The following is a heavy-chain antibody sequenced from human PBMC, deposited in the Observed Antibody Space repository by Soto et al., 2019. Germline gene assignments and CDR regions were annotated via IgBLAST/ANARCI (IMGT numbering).Heavy chain of an antibody. D-gene: IGHD3-22*01. CDR3: ARRRAGSGYYFDH. CDR1: GFTFSTYA. J-gene: IGHJ4*02. V-gene: IGHV3-30-3*01. Sequence: QVQLVESGGGVVQPGGSLRLSCVASGFTFSTYAIHWVRQAPGKGLEWVALVSVDGSLEYYVDSVKGRSTVSRDNSKSTLYFQMNSLRPEDTAFYYCARRRAGSGYYFDHWGQGTLVTVSS. CDR2: VSVDGSLE.